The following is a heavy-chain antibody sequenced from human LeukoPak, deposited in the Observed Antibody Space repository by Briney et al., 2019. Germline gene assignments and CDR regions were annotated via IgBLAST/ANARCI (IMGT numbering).Heavy chain of an antibody. CDR2: IYYSGST. D-gene: IGHD3-22*01. Sequence: SETLSLTCTVSGCSISSSSYYWGWIRQPPGKGLEWIGSIYYSGSTYYNPSLKSRVTISVDTSKNQFSLKLSSVTAADTAVYYCARRYYDSSGFDAFDIWGQGTMVTVSS. CDR1: GCSISSSSYY. V-gene: IGHV4-39*01. J-gene: IGHJ3*02. CDR3: ARRYYDSSGFDAFDI.